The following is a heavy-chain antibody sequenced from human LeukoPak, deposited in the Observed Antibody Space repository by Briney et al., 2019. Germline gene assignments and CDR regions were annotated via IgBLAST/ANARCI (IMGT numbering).Heavy chain of an antibody. CDR1: GFTFSNYG. CDR3: AREYSSSSGSSSYFDY. J-gene: IGHJ4*02. D-gene: IGHD6-6*01. Sequence: GGSLRLSCAASGFTFSNYGMHWVRQAPGKGLEWVALIRYDGSNKYYADSVKGRFTISRDNSKNTLYLQMNSLRAEDTAVYYCAREYSSSSGSSSYFDYWGQGTLVTVSS. V-gene: IGHV3-33*01. CDR2: IRYDGSNK.